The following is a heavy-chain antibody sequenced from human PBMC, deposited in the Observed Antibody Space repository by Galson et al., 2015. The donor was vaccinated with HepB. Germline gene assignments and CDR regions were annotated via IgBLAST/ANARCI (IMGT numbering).Heavy chain of an antibody. V-gene: IGHV1-18*01. D-gene: IGHD3-16*02. J-gene: IGHJ4*02. CDR2: ISAYNGNT. CDR1: GYTFTSYG. Sequence: SVKVSCKASGYTFTSYGISWVRQAPGQGLEWMGWISAYNGNTNYAQKLQGRVTMTTDTSTSIAYMELRGLRSDDTAVYYCAGTPPFGGVIGPFDYWGQGTLVTVSS. CDR3: AGTPPFGGVIGPFDY.